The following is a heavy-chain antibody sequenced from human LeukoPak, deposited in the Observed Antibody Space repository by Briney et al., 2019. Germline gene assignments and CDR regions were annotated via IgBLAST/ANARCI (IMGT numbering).Heavy chain of an antibody. V-gene: IGHV5-51*01. Sequence: GGGLQSSCKGSGGSFTSYWSGWGRRMAGKGGGWGGIIYPGDCDTRYSPAFQGQVTISADKSISTAYLQWSSLKASDTAMYYCARRESSGWYKNWFDPWGQGTLVTVSS. J-gene: IGHJ5*02. CDR3: ARRESSGWYKNWFDP. CDR2: IYPGDCDT. D-gene: IGHD6-19*01. CDR1: GGSFTSYW.